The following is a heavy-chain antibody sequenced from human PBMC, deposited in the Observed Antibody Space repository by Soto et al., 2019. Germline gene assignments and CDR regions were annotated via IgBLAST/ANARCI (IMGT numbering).Heavy chain of an antibody. CDR2: ITYGGST. D-gene: IGHD2-21*02. CDR1: GGSFSGYY. J-gene: IGHJ4*02. V-gene: IGHV4-34*01. CDR3: ARGGSGGNSGLGHLDY. Sequence: QVQLQQWGAGLLKPSETLSLTCAVYGGSFSGYYWSWIRQSPGKGLEWIGEITYGGSTNYNPSLECRITITVDTAKNQCPRKVPPGTAADTAVYYCARGGSGGNSGLGHLDYWGQGTLVTVSS.